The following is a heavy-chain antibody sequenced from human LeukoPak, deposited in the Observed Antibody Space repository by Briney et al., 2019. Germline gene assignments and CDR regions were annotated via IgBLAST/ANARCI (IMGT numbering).Heavy chain of an antibody. CDR3: ASRDTYYYGSGSYHF. Sequence: PSETLSLTCAVYGGSFSGYNWSWIRQPPGKGLEWIGEITHSGSTNYNPSLKSRVTISVDTSKNQFSLKMSAVTAADTAVYYCASRDTYYYGSGSYHFGGRGTVVTVTS. V-gene: IGHV4-34*01. J-gene: IGHJ4*02. D-gene: IGHD3-10*01. CDR2: ITHSGST. CDR1: GGSFSGYN.